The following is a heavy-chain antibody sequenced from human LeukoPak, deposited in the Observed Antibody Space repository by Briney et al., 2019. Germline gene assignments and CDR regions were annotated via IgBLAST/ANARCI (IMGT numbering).Heavy chain of an antibody. Sequence: GESLKISCKGSGYSFTSYWIGWVRQMPGKGLEWMGIIYPGGSDTRYSPSFQGQVTISADKSISTAYLQWSSLKASDTAMYYCARRAQEAPVYDGNYFDYWGQGTLVTVSS. CDR2: IYPGGSDT. CDR3: ARRAQEAPVYDGNYFDY. CDR1: GYSFTSYW. V-gene: IGHV5-51*01. D-gene: IGHD2-8*01. J-gene: IGHJ4*02.